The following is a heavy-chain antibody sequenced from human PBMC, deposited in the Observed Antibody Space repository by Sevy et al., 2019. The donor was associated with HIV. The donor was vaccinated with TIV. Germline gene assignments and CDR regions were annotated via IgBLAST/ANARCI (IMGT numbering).Heavy chain of an antibody. Sequence: GGSLGLSCAASGFTFSSYAMSWVRQAPGKGLEWVSAISGSGGSTYYADSVKGRFTISRDNSKNTLYLQMNSLRAEDTAVYYCAKDGYYYGSGSYSKYYYYYYMDVWGKGTTVTVSS. V-gene: IGHV3-23*01. CDR3: AKDGYYYGSGSYSKYYYYYYMDV. D-gene: IGHD3-10*01. CDR2: ISGSGGST. CDR1: GFTFSSYA. J-gene: IGHJ6*03.